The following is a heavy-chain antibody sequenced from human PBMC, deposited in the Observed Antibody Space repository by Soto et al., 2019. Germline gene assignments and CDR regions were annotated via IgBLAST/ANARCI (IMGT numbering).Heavy chain of an antibody. CDR1: GFTFSSYA. CDR3: ARDPDSSGYYYFDY. J-gene: IGHJ4*02. V-gene: IGHV3-64*01. D-gene: IGHD3-22*01. CDR2: ISSYGGST. Sequence: EVQLVESGGGLVQPGGSLRLSCAASGFTFSSYAMHWDRQAPGKGLEYVSAISSYGGSTYYANSVKGRFTISRDNSKNTLYLQMGSLRAEDMAVYYCARDPDSSGYYYFDYWGQGTLVTVSS.